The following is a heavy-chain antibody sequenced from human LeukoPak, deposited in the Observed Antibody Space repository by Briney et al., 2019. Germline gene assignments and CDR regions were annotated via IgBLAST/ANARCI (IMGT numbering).Heavy chain of an antibody. D-gene: IGHD3-10*01. CDR3: ARDLSPVVRASPMGY. CDR2: VSGSGTTT. V-gene: IGHV3-23*01. J-gene: IGHJ4*02. Sequence: GGSLRLSCAASGFTFGNYAMSWVRQAPGKGLEWVSGVSGSGTTTYYADSVKGRFTISRDNSKNTLYLQMNSLRAEDTAVYYCARDLSPVVRASPMGYWGQGTPVTVSS. CDR1: GFTFGNYA.